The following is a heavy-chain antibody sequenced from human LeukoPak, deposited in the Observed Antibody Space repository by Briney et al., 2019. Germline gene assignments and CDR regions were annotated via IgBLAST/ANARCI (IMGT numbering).Heavy chain of an antibody. CDR3: AAAYSGSSPLGY. CDR2: IDPSGGST. Sequence: ASVKVSCKASGDTFTSYYMHWVRHAPGQGLEWMGIIDPSGGSTSYAQKFQGRVTMTRDTSTSTVYMELSSLRSADTAVYYCAAAYSGSSPLGYWGQGTLVTVSS. D-gene: IGHD1-26*01. CDR1: GDTFTSYY. J-gene: IGHJ4*02. V-gene: IGHV1-46*01.